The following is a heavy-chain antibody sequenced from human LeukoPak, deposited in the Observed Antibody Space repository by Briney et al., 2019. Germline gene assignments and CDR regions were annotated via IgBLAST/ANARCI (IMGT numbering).Heavy chain of an antibody. Sequence: PGGSLRLSCAASGFTFSSYSMNWVRQAPGRGLEWVSSISSSSSYIYYADSVKGRFTISRHNSKNTLYLQMNSLRAEDTAVYYCAKDFSVVIASGDYFDYWGQGTLVTVSS. J-gene: IGHJ4*02. CDR1: GFTFSSYS. CDR3: AKDFSVVIASGDYFDY. V-gene: IGHV3-21*01. D-gene: IGHD2-21*01. CDR2: ISSSSSYI.